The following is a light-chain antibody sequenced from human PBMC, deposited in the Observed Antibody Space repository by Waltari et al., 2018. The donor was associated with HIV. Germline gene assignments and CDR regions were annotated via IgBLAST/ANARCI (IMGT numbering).Light chain of an antibody. CDR3: LAWDTNLGGWV. CDR2: RNN. J-gene: IGLJ3*02. V-gene: IGLV10-54*04. Sequence: LTKPPSMSTVSGQTPTATRIGANTNVDHQGAAWGQHRQGHPPKLLPHRNNNRPSGVSERFSASRAGDTTFLTISGLQSEDEADYFCLAWDTNLGGWVFGGGTHLTV. CDR1: NTNVDHQG.